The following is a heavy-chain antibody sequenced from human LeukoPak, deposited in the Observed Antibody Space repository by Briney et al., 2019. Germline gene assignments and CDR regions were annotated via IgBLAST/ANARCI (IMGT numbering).Heavy chain of an antibody. V-gene: IGHV3-33*01. J-gene: IGHJ4*02. Sequence: GRSLRLSCAASGFTFSSYGMHWVRQAPGKGLEWVAVIWYDGSNKYYADSVKGRFTISRDNSKNSLYLQMNSLRAEDTAVYYCARMGSSSSSFWGQGTLVTVSS. CDR1: GFTFSSYG. D-gene: IGHD6-6*01. CDR2: IWYDGSNK. CDR3: ARMGSSSSSF.